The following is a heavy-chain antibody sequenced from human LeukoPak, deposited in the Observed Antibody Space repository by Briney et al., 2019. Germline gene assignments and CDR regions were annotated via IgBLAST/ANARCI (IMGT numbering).Heavy chain of an antibody. D-gene: IGHD2-21*01. CDR3: ARTTYCGGDCYSLPIDY. J-gene: IGHJ4*02. V-gene: IGHV1-69*13. CDR1: GGTFSSYA. Sequence: SVKVSCKASGGTFSSYAISWVRQAPGQGLEWMGGIIPIFGTANYAQKFQGRVTITADESTSTAYMELSSLRSEDTAEYYCARTTYCGGDCYSLPIDYWGQGTLVTVSS. CDR2: IIPIFGTA.